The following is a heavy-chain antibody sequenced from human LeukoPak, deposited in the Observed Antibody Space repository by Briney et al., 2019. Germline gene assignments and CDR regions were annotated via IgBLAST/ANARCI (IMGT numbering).Heavy chain of an antibody. CDR1: GFTVSSNY. V-gene: IGHV3-53*01. D-gene: IGHD6-13*01. Sequence: GGSLRLSCAASGFTVSSNYMSWVRQAPGKGLEWVSVIYSGGRTYYADSVKGRFTISRDNSKNTLYLQMNSLRAEDTAVYYCANGYSSTWYNYWGQGTLVTASS. J-gene: IGHJ4*02. CDR3: ANGYSSTWYNY. CDR2: IYSGGRT.